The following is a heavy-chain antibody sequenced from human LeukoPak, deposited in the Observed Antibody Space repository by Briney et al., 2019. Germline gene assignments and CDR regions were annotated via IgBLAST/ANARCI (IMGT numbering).Heavy chain of an antibody. J-gene: IGHJ5*02. D-gene: IGHD2-2*02. Sequence: SETLSLTCTVSGGSISSYYWSWIRQPAGKGLEWLGRIYTRGRTNYNPSLKSRVTMSVDTSKNQFSLKLSSVTAADTAVYYCARGGYCSSTSCYKGEWFDPWGQGTLVTVSS. CDR2: IYTRGRT. CDR3: ARGGYCSSTSCYKGEWFDP. CDR1: GGSISSYY. V-gene: IGHV4-4*07.